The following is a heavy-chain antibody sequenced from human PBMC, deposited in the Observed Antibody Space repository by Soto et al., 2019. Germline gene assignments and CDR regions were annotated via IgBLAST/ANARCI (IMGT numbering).Heavy chain of an antibody. CDR3: ARDRGELLNDY. V-gene: IGHV4-59*01. CDR1: GGSISSYY. J-gene: IGHJ4*02. Sequence: PSETLSLTCTVSGGSISSYYWSWIRQPPGKGLEWIGYIYYSGSTNYNPSLKSRVTISVDTSKNQFSLKLSSVTAADTAVYYCARDRGELLNDYWGQGTLVTVSS. CDR2: IYYSGST. D-gene: IGHD3-10*01.